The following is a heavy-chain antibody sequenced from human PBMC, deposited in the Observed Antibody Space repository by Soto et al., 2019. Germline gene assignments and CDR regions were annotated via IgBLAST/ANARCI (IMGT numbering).Heavy chain of an antibody. CDR2: IHHSGNT. CDR3: ANYMDV. CDR1: GGSFSGYY. V-gene: IGHV4-34*01. Sequence: QVQLQQWGAGLLKPSETLSLTCAVYGGSFSGYYWSWVRQPPGKGLEWIGEIHHSGNTNYNPSLKSRVTTSVDASKIQFSLKLSAVTAADSAVYYCANYMDVWGNGTTVTVSS. J-gene: IGHJ6*03.